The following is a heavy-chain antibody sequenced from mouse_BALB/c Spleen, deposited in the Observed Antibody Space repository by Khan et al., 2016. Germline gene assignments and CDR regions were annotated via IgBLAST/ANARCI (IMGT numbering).Heavy chain of an antibody. Sequence: VQLQQSGPELVKPGASMKISCKASAYSFTGYTMNWVKQSHGKNLEWIGLINPYNGGTSYNQKFRDKASLTVDKSSSTAYMELLSLTSEDSAVYYCARGGFSTTIVHFDYWGQGTTLTVSS. CDR3: ARGGFSTTIVHFDY. CDR1: AYSFTGYT. V-gene: IGHV1-18*01. D-gene: IGHD1-1*01. J-gene: IGHJ2*01. CDR2: INPYNGGT.